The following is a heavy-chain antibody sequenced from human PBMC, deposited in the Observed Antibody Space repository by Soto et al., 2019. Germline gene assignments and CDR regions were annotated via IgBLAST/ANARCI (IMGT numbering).Heavy chain of an antibody. CDR3: ARGTTFQGVVVAATLWWFDP. D-gene: IGHD2-15*01. J-gene: IGHJ5*02. Sequence: PSETLSLTCAVYGGSFSGYYWSWIRQPPGKGLEWIGEINHSGSTNYNPSLKSRVTISVDTSKNQFSLKLSSVTAADTAVYYCARGTTFQGVVVAATLWWFDPWGQGTLVTVAS. CDR2: INHSGST. CDR1: GGSFSGYY. V-gene: IGHV4-34*01.